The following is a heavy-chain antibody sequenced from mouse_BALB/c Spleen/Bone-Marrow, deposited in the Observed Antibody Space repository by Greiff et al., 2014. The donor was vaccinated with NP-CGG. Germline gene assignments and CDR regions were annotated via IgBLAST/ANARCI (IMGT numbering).Heavy chain of an antibody. CDR1: GFNIKDPY. D-gene: IGHD1-1*01. V-gene: IGHV14-3*02. Sequence: EVQVVESGAELVKPGASVKLSRTASGFNIKDPYMHWVKQRPEQGLEWIGRIDPANGNTKYDPKFQGKATITADTSSNTAYLQLSSLTSEDTAVYYCAPYYYGRWFTYWGQGTLVTVSA. J-gene: IGHJ3*01. CDR2: IDPANGNT. CDR3: APYYYGRWFTY.